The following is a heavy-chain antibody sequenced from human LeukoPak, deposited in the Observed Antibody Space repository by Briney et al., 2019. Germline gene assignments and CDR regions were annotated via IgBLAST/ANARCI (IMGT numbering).Heavy chain of an antibody. D-gene: IGHD4/OR15-4a*01. CDR2: ISSSSSYI. Sequence: GGSLRLSCAASGFTFSCYSMNWVRQAPGKGLEWVSSISSSSSYIYYADSVKGRFTISRDNAKNSLYLQMNSLRAEDTAVYYCARDVLLRGNYYYYGMDVWGQGTTVTVSS. V-gene: IGHV3-21*01. CDR3: ARDVLLRGNYYYYGMDV. CDR1: GFTFSCYS. J-gene: IGHJ6*02.